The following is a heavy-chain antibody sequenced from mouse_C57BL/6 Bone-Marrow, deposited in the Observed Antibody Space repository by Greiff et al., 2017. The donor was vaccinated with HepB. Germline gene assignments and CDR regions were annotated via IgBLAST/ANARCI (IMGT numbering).Heavy chain of an antibody. V-gene: IGHV7-1*01. J-gene: IGHJ4*01. CDR2: SRNKANDYTT. Sequence: EVMLVESGGGLVQSGRSLRLSCATSGFTFSDFYMEWVRQAPGKGLEWIAASRNKANDYTTEYSASVKGRFIVSRDTSQSILYLQMNALRAEDTAMYYCARDAGAMDYWGQGTSVTVSS. CDR1: GFTFSDFY. CDR3: ARDAGAMDY.